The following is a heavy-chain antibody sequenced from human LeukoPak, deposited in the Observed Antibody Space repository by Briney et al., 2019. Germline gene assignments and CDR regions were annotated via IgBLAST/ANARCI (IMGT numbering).Heavy chain of an antibody. Sequence: GGSLRLSCAVSGISLSNYGMSWVRQAPGKGLEWVAGLSDSGGRTNYADSVKGRFTISRDNSKNTLYLQMNSLRVEDTAVYYCAKDAIGQYRPYYFDCWGQGTLVTVSS. CDR2: LSDSGGRT. CDR1: GISLSNYG. CDR3: AKDAIGQYRPYYFDC. V-gene: IGHV3-23*01. J-gene: IGHJ4*02. D-gene: IGHD3-16*02.